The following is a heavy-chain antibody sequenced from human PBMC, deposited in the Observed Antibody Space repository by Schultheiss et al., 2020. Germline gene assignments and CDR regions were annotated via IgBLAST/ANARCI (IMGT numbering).Heavy chain of an antibody. CDR3: AIYERVSAAMRGWFDP. Sequence: SETLSLTCSVSGGSFSDTSYYWAWIRQTPGKGLEWIGSIHYSGDNDYNPSLKSRVIMSVDTSKNQFSLKLSSVTAADTAVYYCAIYERVSAAMRGWFDPWGQGTLVTV. V-gene: IGHV4-39*07. CDR2: IHYSGDN. CDR1: GGSFSDTSYY. J-gene: IGHJ5*02. D-gene: IGHD2-2*01.